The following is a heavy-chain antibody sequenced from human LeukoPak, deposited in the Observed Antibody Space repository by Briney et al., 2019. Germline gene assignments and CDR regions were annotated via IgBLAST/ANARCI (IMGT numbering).Heavy chain of an antibody. D-gene: IGHD6-13*01. Sequence: SETLSLTCAVSGGSISSSNWWSWVRQPPGKGLEWIGEIYHSGSTNYNPSLKSRVTISVDKSKNQFSLNLRSVTAADTAVYYCARHAGADSSSWYYFNYWGQGTLVTVSS. CDR2: IYHSGST. CDR3: ARHAGADSSSWYYFNY. J-gene: IGHJ4*02. V-gene: IGHV4-4*02. CDR1: GGSISSSNW.